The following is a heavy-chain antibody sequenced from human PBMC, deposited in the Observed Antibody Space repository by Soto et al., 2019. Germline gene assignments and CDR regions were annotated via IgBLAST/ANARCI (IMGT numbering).Heavy chain of an antibody. CDR2: ISGSGGST. V-gene: IGHV3-23*01. CDR3: ANLPLVGATGGYYYYGMDV. CDR1: GFTFSSYV. Sequence: EVQLLESGGGLVQPGGSLRLSCAASGFTFSSYVMSWVRQAPGKGLEWVSAISGSGGSTYYADSVKGRFTISRDNSKNTLYLQMNSLRAEDTAVYYCANLPLVGATGGYYYYGMDVWGQGTTVTVSS. J-gene: IGHJ6*02. D-gene: IGHD1-26*01.